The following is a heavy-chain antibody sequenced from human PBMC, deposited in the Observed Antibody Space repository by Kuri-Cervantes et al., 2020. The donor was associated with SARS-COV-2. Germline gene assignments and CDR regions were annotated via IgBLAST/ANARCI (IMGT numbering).Heavy chain of an antibody. V-gene: IGHV5-10-1*01. Sequence: SCKGSGYSSISYWISWVRQMPGKGLEWMGRIDPSDSCTNYSPSSQGHVTITADKSISTAYLQWSSLQASDTAMYYCAGGIKGGYSYWLLGIGTNWIDPWGQGTMVTVSS. J-gene: IGHJ5*02. CDR3: AGGIKGGYSYWLLGIGTNWIDP. D-gene: IGHD5-18*01. CDR1: GYSSISYW. CDR2: IDPSDSCT.